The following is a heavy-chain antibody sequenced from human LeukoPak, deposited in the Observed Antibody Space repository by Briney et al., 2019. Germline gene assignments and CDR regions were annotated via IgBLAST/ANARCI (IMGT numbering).Heavy chain of an antibody. Sequence: PSETLSLTCAVYGGSFSGYYWSWIRQPPGKGLEWIGEINHSGSTNYNPSLKSRVTISVDTSKNQFSLKLSSVTAADTAVYYCARKGACSGGSCYSWFDPWGQGTLVTVSS. CDR1: GGSFSGYY. CDR2: INHSGST. CDR3: ARKGACSGGSCYSWFDP. D-gene: IGHD2-15*01. J-gene: IGHJ5*02. V-gene: IGHV4-34*01.